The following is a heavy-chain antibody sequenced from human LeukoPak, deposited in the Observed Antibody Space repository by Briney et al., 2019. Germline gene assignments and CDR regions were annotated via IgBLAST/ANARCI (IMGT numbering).Heavy chain of an antibody. CDR2: IKQYGSEK. J-gene: IGHJ4*02. CDR1: GFTFSSYW. Sequence: AGSLRLSCAVSGFTFSSYWMSWVRQAPGKGLEWVANIKQYGSEKYYVDSVKGRFTISRDNAKNSLYLEMNSLRAEDTAVYYCVRGGDYWGQGTLVTVSS. CDR3: VRGGDY. V-gene: IGHV3-7*01.